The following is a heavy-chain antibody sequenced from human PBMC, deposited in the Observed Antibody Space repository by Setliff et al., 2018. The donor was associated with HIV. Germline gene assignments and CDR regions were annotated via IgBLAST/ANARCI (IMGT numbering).Heavy chain of an antibody. CDR1: GGSVSDTSYY. CDR2: VYYRGGT. V-gene: IGHV4-39*01. Sequence: SETLSLTCTVSGGSVSDTSYYWGWIRQPPGKGREWLANVYYRGGTYYNPSLNSRVTISVDTSRNQFSLKLTSVTAADTALYFCARRARNWLQPFDHWGQGFLVTVSS. J-gene: IGHJ4*02. D-gene: IGHD5-12*01. CDR3: ARRARNWLQPFDH.